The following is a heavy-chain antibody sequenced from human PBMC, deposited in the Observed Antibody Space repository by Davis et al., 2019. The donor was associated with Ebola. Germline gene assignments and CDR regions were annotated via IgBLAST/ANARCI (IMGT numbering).Heavy chain of an antibody. CDR2: INPHNGNT. D-gene: IGHD1-1*01. V-gene: IGHV1-18*01. CDR1: GYTFTSYD. J-gene: IGHJ4*02. Sequence: AASVKVSCKASGYTFTSYDISWVRQAPGQGLEWMGWINPHNGNTNYAQNVQGRVIMTSDTATTTAYMEVGSLRSDDTAVYYCARAQFPTTSDHWGQGTLVTVSS. CDR3: ARAQFPTTSDH.